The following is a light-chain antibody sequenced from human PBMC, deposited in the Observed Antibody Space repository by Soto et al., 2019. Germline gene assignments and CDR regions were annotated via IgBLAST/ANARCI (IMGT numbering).Light chain of an antibody. CDR1: QSVTGR. V-gene: IGKV3-20*01. Sequence: EIVMTQSPATLSVSPGARAPLSCRASQSVTGRLAWYQQKPGQAPRLLIYGASSRATGIPDRFSGSGSGTDFTLTISRLEPEDFAVYYCQQYGSSRWTFGQGTKVDIK. J-gene: IGKJ1*01. CDR3: QQYGSSRWT. CDR2: GAS.